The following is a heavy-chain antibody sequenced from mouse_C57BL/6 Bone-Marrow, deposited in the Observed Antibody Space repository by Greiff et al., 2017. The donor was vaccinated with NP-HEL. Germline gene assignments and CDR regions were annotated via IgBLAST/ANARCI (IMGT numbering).Heavy chain of an antibody. J-gene: IGHJ4*01. D-gene: IGHD3-2*02. Sequence: VQLKESGGDLVKPGGSLKLSCAASGFTFSSYGMSWVRQTPDKRLEWVATISSGGSYTYYPDSVKGRFTISRDNAKNTLYLQMSSLKSEDTAMYYCARRGSSGYLYYAMDYWGQGTSVTVSS. CDR3: ARRGSSGYLYYAMDY. CDR2: ISSGGSYT. CDR1: GFTFSSYG. V-gene: IGHV5-6*01.